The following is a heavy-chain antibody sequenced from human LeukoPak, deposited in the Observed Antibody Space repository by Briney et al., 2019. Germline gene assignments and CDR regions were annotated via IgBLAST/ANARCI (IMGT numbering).Heavy chain of an antibody. CDR2: TRGSGGNT. CDR1: RFTFSNYA. CDR3: AKLMGTGTTPTDY. Sequence: PAGSLRLSCAVSRFTFSNYAMSWVRHAPGNGLGWVSVTRGSGGNTAYADSVKGRFTISRHHPKNTPSPQIDRLRPEHPGLHYRAKLMGTGTTPTDYWGQGTLVTVSS. J-gene: IGHJ4*02. V-gene: IGHV3-23*01. D-gene: IGHD1-1*01.